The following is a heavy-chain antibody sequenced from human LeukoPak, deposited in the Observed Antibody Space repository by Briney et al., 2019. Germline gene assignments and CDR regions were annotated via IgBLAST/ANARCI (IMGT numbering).Heavy chain of an antibody. V-gene: IGHV4-59*01. CDR1: GGSISGYY. Sequence: SETLSLTCTVSGGSISGYYWSWIRQPPGRGLEWIGYIYYSGSTNYNPSLKSRVTISVDTSENQFSLKLRSVTDADTAVYYCARGGCSSTSCSFDYWGQGTLVTVSS. D-gene: IGHD2-2*01. CDR3: ARGGCSSTSCSFDY. J-gene: IGHJ4*02. CDR2: IYYSGST.